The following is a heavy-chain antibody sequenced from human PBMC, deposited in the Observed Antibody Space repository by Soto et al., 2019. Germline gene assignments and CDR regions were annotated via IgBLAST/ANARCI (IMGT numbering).Heavy chain of an antibody. CDR3: VRRSPEDAFDI. V-gene: IGHV4-30-2*01. CDR1: GGSIIRDGYS. CDR2: IYEGGNT. J-gene: IGHJ3*02. Sequence: PSETLSLTCAVSGGSIIRDGYSWSWIRQPPGKGLQWIGHIYEGGNTYYTPSLESRVAISTDKSKNQFSLRLSSVTAADTAVYYCVRRSPEDAFDIWGQGTMVTVSS.